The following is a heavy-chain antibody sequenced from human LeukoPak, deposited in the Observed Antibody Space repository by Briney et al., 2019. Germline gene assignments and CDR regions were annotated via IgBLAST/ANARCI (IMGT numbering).Heavy chain of an antibody. V-gene: IGHV3-21*01. J-gene: IGHJ6*03. CDR1: GFTFSSYS. CDR3: ARSPSYDFWSGYPSYYYYMDV. D-gene: IGHD3-3*01. CDR2: ISSSSSYI. Sequence: PGGSLRLSCAASGFTFSSYSMNWVRQAPGKGLEWVSSISSSSSYIYYADSVKGRFTISRGNAKNSLYLQMNSLRAEDTAVYYCARSPSYDFWSGYPSYYYYMDVWGKGTTVTVSS.